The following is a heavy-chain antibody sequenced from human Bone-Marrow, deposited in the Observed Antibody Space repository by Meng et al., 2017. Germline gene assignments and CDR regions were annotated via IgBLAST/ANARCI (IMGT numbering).Heavy chain of an antibody. J-gene: IGHJ4*02. D-gene: IGHD2-8*01. CDR3: AREWSSFDY. Sequence: GSLRLSCTVSGGSISPYYWSWIRQPPGKGLEWIGYIHNSGSTSYSPSLMSRVTILVDTSKNQPSLKMRSVTAADTAVYYCAREWSSFDYWGQGILVTVSS. V-gene: IGHV4-59*12. CDR1: GGSISPYY. CDR2: IHNSGST.